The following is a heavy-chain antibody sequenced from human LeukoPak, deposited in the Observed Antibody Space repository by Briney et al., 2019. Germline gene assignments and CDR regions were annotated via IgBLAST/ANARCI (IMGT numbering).Heavy chain of an antibody. CDR3: ARDTAMVIDY. V-gene: IGHV3-11*06. Sequence: GGSLRLSCTASGFTFTDYYMSWIRQAPGKGLEWISYISSRGRYTNHADSLKGRFTISRDNAINSLYLQINSLRAEDTAVYFCARDTAMVIDYWGRGTLVTVSS. D-gene: IGHD5-18*01. CDR2: ISSRGRYT. J-gene: IGHJ4*02. CDR1: GFTFTDYY.